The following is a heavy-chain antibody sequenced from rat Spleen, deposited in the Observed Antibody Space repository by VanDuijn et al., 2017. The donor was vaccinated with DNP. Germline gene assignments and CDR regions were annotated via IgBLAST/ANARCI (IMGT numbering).Heavy chain of an antibody. CDR1: GFTFSNYD. CDR2: ISPSGGST. J-gene: IGHJ1*01. D-gene: IGHD1-9*01. CDR3: ARQYYGYKGYFDF. Sequence: EVQLVESGGGLVQPGRSLKLSCAASGFTFSNYDMAWVRQAPTKGLEWVASISPSGGSTYYRDSVKGRFTVSRDNAKSSLYLQMDSLRSEDTATYYCARQYYGYKGYFDFWGPGTMVTVSS. V-gene: IGHV5-25*01.